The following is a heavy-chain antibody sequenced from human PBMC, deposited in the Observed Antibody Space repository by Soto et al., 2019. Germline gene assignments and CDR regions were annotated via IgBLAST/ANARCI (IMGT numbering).Heavy chain of an antibody. Sequence: PSETLSLTCTVSGYPITSHCWSWIRHPPGRGLQWIGHLCYSGNTNYNPSLKSRVTISGDTSKNQFSLNLSSVTAADTAVYYCAREMGTWLLNAVLDPWGLGTLVTVSS. CDR1: GYPITSHC. V-gene: IGHV4-59*11. J-gene: IGHJ5*02. CDR3: AREMGTWLLNAVLDP. CDR2: LCYSGNT. D-gene: IGHD3-9*01.